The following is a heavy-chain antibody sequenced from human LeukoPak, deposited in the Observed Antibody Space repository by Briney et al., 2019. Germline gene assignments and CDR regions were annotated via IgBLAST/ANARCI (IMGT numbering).Heavy chain of an antibody. CDR2: IFYTGTT. D-gene: IGHD3-10*01. CDR3: AGFSRFRDHLYTSGGDGDS. CDR1: GVSIRNYY. V-gene: IGHV4-59*12. J-gene: IGHJ4*02. Sequence: SETLSLTCTVSGVSIRNYYWNWIRRSPGKGLEWIGCIFYTGTTTYNPSLKSRLTISLGTSNNQFSLRLKSVTAADTAVYYCAGFSRFRDHLYTSGGDGDSWCPGILVTVSS.